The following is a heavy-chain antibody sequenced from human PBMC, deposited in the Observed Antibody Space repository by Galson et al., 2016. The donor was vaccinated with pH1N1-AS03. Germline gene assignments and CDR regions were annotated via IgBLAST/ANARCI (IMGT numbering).Heavy chain of an antibody. CDR2: INPNTGAA. J-gene: IGHJ4*01. Sequence: SVKVSCKASGYTFTGFFMHWVRQAPGQGLEWMGRINPNTGAANYEQTFQGRVTMTRDTSISTAYMEPSSLRSDDTAIYYCANLYSVTHPLTIDYWGQGTLVTVSS. V-gene: IGHV1-2*06. D-gene: IGHD2-21*01. CDR3: ANLYSVTHPLTIDY. CDR1: GYTFTGFF.